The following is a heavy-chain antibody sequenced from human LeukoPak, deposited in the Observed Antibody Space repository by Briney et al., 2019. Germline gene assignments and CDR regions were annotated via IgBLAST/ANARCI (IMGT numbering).Heavy chain of an antibody. D-gene: IGHD3-9*01. CDR1: GFTFSSFA. Sequence: GGSLRLSCVVSGFTFSSFAMHWVRQAPGKGLEWVAVISYDGSNEYYADAVKGRFTISRDNAKNTLYLQMNSLRAEDTAVYYCARDRGYDILTGCNDYWGQGTLVTVSS. J-gene: IGHJ4*02. CDR3: ARDRGYDILTGCNDY. V-gene: IGHV3-30*04. CDR2: ISYDGSNE.